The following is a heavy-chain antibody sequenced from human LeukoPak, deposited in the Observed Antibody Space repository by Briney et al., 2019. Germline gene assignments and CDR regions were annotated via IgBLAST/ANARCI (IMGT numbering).Heavy chain of an antibody. CDR3: ARGRSSGWYSGWFDP. CDR2: IWYDGSNK. Sequence: GGSLRLSCAASGFTFSSYGMHWVRQAPGKGLEWVAVIWYDGSNKFYADSVKGRFTISRDNSKNTLYLQMNSLRAEDTAVYYCARGRSSGWYSGWFDPWGQGTLVTVSS. V-gene: IGHV3-33*01. D-gene: IGHD6-19*01. J-gene: IGHJ5*02. CDR1: GFTFSSYG.